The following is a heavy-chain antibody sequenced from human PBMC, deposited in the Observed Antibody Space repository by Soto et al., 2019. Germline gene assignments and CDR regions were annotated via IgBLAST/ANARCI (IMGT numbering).Heavy chain of an antibody. CDR3: ARAEDKMSTIEY. D-gene: IGHD1-1*01. J-gene: IGHJ4*02. V-gene: IGHV4-59*01. Sequence: SETLSLTCNVSGGSISSYYWNWIRQSPGKGLEWIGYLSYSGSTNYNPSLKSRVAILGDASKNQFSLKLNSVTAADTAVYYCARAEDKMSTIEYWGQGALVTVSS. CDR2: LSYSGST. CDR1: GGSISSYY.